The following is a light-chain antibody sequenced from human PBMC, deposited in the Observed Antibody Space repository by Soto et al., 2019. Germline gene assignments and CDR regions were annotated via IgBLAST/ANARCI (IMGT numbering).Light chain of an antibody. Sequence: RVMTQSPATLSASPGERVTLSCRASQSVASSVAWYQQKPGQAPRLLIYGASTRATGIPARFSGSGSGTEFTLTISSLQSEDFAVYYCQQYNNWPRSFGQGTRLEIK. CDR1: QSVASS. CDR3: QQYNNWPRS. J-gene: IGKJ5*01. CDR2: GAS. V-gene: IGKV3-15*01.